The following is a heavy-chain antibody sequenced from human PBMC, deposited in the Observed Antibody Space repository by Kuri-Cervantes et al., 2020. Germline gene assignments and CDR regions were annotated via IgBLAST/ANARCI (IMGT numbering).Heavy chain of an antibody. CDR2: ISSSGSTI. V-gene: IGHV3-48*03. J-gene: IGHJ4*02. CDR3: ARSRPSSCFDY. D-gene: IGHD6-13*01. CDR1: GFTFSSYE. Sequence: GESLKISCAASGFTFSSYEMNWVRQAPGKGLEWVSYISSSGSTIYYADSVKGRFTIPRDNAKNSLYLQMNSLRAEDTAVYYCARSRPSSCFDYWGQGTLVTVSS.